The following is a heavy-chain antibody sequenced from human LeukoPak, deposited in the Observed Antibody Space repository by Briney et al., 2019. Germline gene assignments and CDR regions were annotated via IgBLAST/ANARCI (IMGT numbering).Heavy chain of an antibody. D-gene: IGHD6-13*01. V-gene: IGHV3-23*01. Sequence: PGGSLRLSCAASGFTSSSYAMSWVRQAPGKGLEWVSAISGSGGSTYYADSVKGRFTISRDNSKNTLYLQMNSLRAEDTAVYYCAKDRDSSSWEAFDYWGQGTLVTVSS. J-gene: IGHJ4*02. CDR3: AKDRDSSSWEAFDY. CDR2: ISGSGGST. CDR1: GFTSSSYA.